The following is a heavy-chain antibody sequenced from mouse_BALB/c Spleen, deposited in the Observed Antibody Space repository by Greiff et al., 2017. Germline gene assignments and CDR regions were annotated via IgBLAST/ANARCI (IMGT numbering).Heavy chain of an antibody. J-gene: IGHJ2*01. CDR2: IDPSDSYT. D-gene: IGHD2-1*01. V-gene: IGHV1S127*01. Sequence: VQLQQPGAELVKPGASVKMSCKASGYTFTSYWMHWVKQRPGQGLEWIGVIDPSDSYTSYNQKFKGKATLTVDTSSSTAYMQLSSLTSEDSAVYYCTRSLYYGNYDYWGQGTTLTVSS. CDR3: TRSLYYGNYDY. CDR1: GYTFTSYW.